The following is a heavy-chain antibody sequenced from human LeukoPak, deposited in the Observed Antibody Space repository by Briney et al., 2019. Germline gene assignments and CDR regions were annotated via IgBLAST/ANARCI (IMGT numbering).Heavy chain of an antibody. D-gene: IGHD1-26*01. CDR1: GFTFSGYG. V-gene: IGHV3-48*02. J-gene: IGHJ4*02. CDR3: ARARGGNYFDY. Sequence: GGSLRLSCAASGFTFSGYGMSWVRQAPGKGLEWVSYISSSSTTIYYADSVKGRFTISRDNAENSLYLQMSSLRDEDTAVYYCARARGGNYFDYWGQGTLVTVSS. CDR2: ISSSSTTI.